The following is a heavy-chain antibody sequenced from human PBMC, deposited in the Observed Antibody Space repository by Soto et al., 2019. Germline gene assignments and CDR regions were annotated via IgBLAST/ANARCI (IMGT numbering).Heavy chain of an antibody. CDR3: TRWLSGWGD. J-gene: IGHJ4*02. CDR1: GFTFSSYA. D-gene: IGHD3-16*01. V-gene: IGHV3-23*01. CDR2: VSGTGGSA. Sequence: EVQLLESGGGLVRPGGSLRLSCAASGFTFSSYAMTWVRQAPGKGLEWVSGVSGTGGSAYYADSVKGRFTISRDKSTNTLYLQMNSLSTEDTAVYYCTRWLSGWGDWGQGTLVTVSS.